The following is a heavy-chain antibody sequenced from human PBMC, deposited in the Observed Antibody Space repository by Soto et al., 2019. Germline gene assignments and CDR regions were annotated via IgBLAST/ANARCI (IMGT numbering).Heavy chain of an antibody. D-gene: IGHD2-2*01. V-gene: IGHV4-39*01. J-gene: IGHJ6*02. CDR1: GGSISSSSYS. CDR2: IYYSGST. Sequence: PSETLSLTCSVSGGSISSSSYSWGWIRQPPGKGLEWIGTIYYSGSTHYNPSLEGRVAISADTPNNQLSLRLSSVTAADTAVYYCGRQPGHFGSTTCFGYYRVDVWGQRTTVTGSS. CDR3: GRQPGHFGSTTCFGYYRVDV.